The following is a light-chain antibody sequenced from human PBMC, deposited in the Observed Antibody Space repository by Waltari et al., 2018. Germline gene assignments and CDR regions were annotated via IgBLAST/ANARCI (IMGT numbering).Light chain of an antibody. CDR1: QRLGKNY. V-gene: IGKV3-20*01. CDR2: GAS. Sequence: IVLTQSPGTLSLSPGDRASLSCKASQRLGKNYVAWYQHKPGQAPRLVIYGASSRAAGIPDRFSGRGSGTDFTLTISRLEPEDFAVYYCQQYASSVLYTFGQGTKLEIK. CDR3: QQYASSVLYT. J-gene: IGKJ2*01.